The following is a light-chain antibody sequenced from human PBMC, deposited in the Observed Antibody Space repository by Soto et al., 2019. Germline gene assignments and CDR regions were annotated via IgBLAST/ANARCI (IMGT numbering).Light chain of an antibody. CDR3: CSYVPGTGWV. CDR1: SSNVGTYHY. V-gene: IGLV2-23*01. CDR2: EDY. Sequence: QSALTQPASVSGSPGQSITISCSGTSSNVGTYHYVSWYQQHPGKSPKLIIHEDYKRPSGVSHRFSGSKTGNTASLTISGLQAEDESHYYCCSYVPGTGWVFGGGTKLTVL. J-gene: IGLJ3*02.